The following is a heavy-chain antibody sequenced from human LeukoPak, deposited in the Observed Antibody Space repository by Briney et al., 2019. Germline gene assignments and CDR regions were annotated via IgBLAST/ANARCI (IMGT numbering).Heavy chain of an antibody. D-gene: IGHD3-9*01. Sequence: PGGSLKLSCAASGFTFSGSAMHWVRQASGKGLEWVGRIRSKANSYATAYAASVKGRFTISRDDSKNTAYLQMNSLKTEDTAVYHCTRHRGDILTGLDYWGQGTLVTVSS. CDR2: IRSKANSYAT. CDR3: TRHRGDILTGLDY. J-gene: IGHJ4*02. V-gene: IGHV3-73*01. CDR1: GFTFSGSA.